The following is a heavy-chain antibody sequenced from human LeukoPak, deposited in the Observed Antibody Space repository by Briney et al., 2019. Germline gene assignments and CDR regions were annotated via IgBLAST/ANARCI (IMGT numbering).Heavy chain of an antibody. Sequence: GASVKVSCKASGYTFTGYYMHWVRQAPGQGLEWMGWINPNSGGTNYAQKFQGRVTMTRDTSISTAYMELSRLRSDDTAVYYCARVRLYLRLGELSYDNWFDPWGQGTLVTVSS. V-gene: IGHV1-2*02. D-gene: IGHD3-16*02. CDR1: GYTFTGYY. CDR2: INPNSGGT. CDR3: ARVRLYLRLGELSYDNWFDP. J-gene: IGHJ5*02.